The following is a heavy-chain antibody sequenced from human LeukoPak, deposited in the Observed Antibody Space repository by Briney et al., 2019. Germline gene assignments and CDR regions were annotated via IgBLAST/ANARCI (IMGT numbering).Heavy chain of an antibody. CDR3: VRGGYGAY. D-gene: IGHD3-16*01. J-gene: IGHJ4*02. CDR2: INSDGTLT. Sequence: PGGSLRLSCAASGFTSSTYWMHWVRQVPGRGLVCVSRINSDGTLTNYADSVKGRFTISRDNAKNTLYLQMNSLRAEDTAVYYCVRGGYGAYWGQGTLVTVSS. CDR1: GFTSSTYW. V-gene: IGHV3-74*01.